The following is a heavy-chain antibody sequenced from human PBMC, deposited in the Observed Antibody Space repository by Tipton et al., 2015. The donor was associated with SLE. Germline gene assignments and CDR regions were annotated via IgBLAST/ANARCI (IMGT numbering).Heavy chain of an antibody. CDR2: TNQDGSEI. Sequence: SLRLSCKASGFTFSNYWMNWVRQAPGEGLEWVANTNQDGSEIHYVDTVKGRFTIFRDNVKNLLYLQMHSLRAEDTAVYYCVREGKYSRYDSWGQRTLVTVSS. CDR3: VREGKYSRYDS. CDR1: GFTFSNYW. V-gene: IGHV3-7*01. J-gene: IGHJ4*02. D-gene: IGHD5-12*01.